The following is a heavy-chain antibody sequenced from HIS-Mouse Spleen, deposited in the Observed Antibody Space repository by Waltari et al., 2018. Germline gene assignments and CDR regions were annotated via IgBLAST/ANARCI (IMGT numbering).Heavy chain of an antibody. Sequence: EVQLVESGGGLVQPGGSLRLSCAASGFTFSSYWMSWVREAPGKGLEGVANQKQDGSGKYDVDSVKGRFTISRDNAKNSLYLQMNSLRAEDTAVYYCARDGETSIVGATSWGQGTLVTVSS. CDR2: QKQDGSGK. D-gene: IGHD1-26*01. J-gene: IGHJ5*02. CDR1: GFTFSSYW. CDR3: ARDGETSIVGATS. V-gene: IGHV3-7*01.